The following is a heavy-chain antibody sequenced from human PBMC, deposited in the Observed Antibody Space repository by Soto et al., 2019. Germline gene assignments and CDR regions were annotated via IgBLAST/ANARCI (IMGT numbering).Heavy chain of an antibody. CDR3: ARASTPYITDLKWFDP. D-gene: IGHD3-10*01. V-gene: IGHV1-24*01. CDR1: GYTLTELS. J-gene: IGHJ5*02. CDR2: FDPEDGET. Sequence: ASVKVSCKVSGYTLTELSMHWVRQAPGKGLEWMGGFDPEDGETIYAQKFQGRVTMTEDTSTDTAYMELSSLRSEDTAVYYCARASTPYITDLKWFDPWGQGTLVTVSS.